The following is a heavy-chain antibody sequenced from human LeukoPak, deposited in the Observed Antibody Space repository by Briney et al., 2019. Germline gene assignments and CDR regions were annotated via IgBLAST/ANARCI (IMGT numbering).Heavy chain of an antibody. Sequence: GGSLRLSCAASGFTFSSYGMHRVRQAPGKGLEWVAFIRYDGSNKYYADSVKGRFTISRDNSKNTLYLQMNSLRAEDTAVYYCAKVPGSFDAFDIWGQGTMVTVSS. CDR1: GFTFSSYG. J-gene: IGHJ3*02. CDR2: IRYDGSNK. V-gene: IGHV3-30*02. CDR3: AKVPGSFDAFDI. D-gene: IGHD2-15*01.